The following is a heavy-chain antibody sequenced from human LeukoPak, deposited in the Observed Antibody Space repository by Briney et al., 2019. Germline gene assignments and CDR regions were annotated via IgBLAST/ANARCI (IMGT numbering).Heavy chain of an antibody. CDR1: GFTFSSYA. CDR2: ISGSGGST. D-gene: IGHD5-18*01. J-gene: IGHJ4*02. Sequence: GGSLRLSCAASGFTFSSYAMSWVRQAPGKGLEWVSAISGSGGSTYYADSVKGRFTIFRDNSKNTLYLQMNSLRAEDTAVYYCAKSLIQLPYYFDYWGQGTLVTVSS. CDR3: AKSLIQLPYYFDY. V-gene: IGHV3-23*01.